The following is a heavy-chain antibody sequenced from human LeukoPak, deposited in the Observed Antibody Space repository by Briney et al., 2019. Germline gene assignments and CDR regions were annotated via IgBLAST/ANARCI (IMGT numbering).Heavy chain of an antibody. D-gene: IGHD4-23*01. V-gene: IGHV3-74*01. J-gene: IGHJ4*02. CDR3: ARGRPHGNDY. CDR2: IASDGSST. Sequence: LPGGSLRLSCAASGFTFSNAWMNWVRQAPGKGLVWVSRIASDGSSTTYADSVKGRFSISRDNAKNTLYLQMNSLRVEDTAVYYCARGRPHGNDYWGQGTLVTVSS. CDR1: GFTFSNAW.